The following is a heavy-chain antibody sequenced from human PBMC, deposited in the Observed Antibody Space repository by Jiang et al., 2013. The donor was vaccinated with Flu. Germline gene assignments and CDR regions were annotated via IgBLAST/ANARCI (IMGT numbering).Heavy chain of an antibody. CDR3: ASTGGITYYSGYYFDY. CDR2: IYTRGSS. J-gene: IGHJ4*02. D-gene: IGHD2-15*01. Sequence: GPGLVKPSETLSLTCAVSGGSISSYYWSWIRQPAGKGLEWIGRIYTRGSSNYNPSLKSRVTMSVDTSKNQFSLKLSSVTAADTAIYYCASTGGITYYSGYYFDYWGRGTLVTVSS. V-gene: IGHV4-4*07. CDR1: GGSISSYY.